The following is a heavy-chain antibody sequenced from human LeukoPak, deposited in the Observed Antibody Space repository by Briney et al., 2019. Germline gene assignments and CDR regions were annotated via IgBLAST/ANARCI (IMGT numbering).Heavy chain of an antibody. V-gene: IGHV3-64D*06. CDR2: ISSDGGGT. D-gene: IGHD1-14*01. Sequence: GGSLRLSCSASGFIFTPYAMHWVHQAPGKGLEYVSAISSDGGGTYYTDSVKGRFTISRDNSKSTLYLQMSSLRPEDTAVYYCVRYTDSSYPDWGQGTLVTVSS. J-gene: IGHJ4*02. CDR3: VRYTDSSYPD. CDR1: GFIFTPYA.